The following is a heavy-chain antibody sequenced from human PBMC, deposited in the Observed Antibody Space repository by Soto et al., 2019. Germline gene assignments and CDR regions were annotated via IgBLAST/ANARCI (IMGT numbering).Heavy chain of an antibody. CDR1: GFMFSSYG. CDR3: ARVLLYSASGRGWFDP. D-gene: IGHD2-2*02. CDR2: IHPSGGST. V-gene: IGHV3-23*01. J-gene: IGHJ5*02. Sequence: GGSLRLSCAAAGFMFSSYGMSWVRQAPGKGLQWVATIHPSGGSTHYAESVRGRFTISRDNSRDTLYLQMNSLTADDTAVYYCARVLLYSASGRGWFDPWGQGTLVTVSS.